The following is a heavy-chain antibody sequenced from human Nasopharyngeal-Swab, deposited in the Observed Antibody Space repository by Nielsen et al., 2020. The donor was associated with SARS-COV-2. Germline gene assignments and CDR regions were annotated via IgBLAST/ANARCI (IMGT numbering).Heavy chain of an antibody. CDR2: ISSSSSYI. V-gene: IGHV3-21*01. CDR3: ARDSDYYDGVALLWYFDY. J-gene: IGHJ4*02. Sequence: WIRQPPGKGLEWVSSISSSSSYIYYADSVKGRFTISRDNAKNSLYLQMNSLRAEDTAVYYCARDSDYYDGVALLWYFDYWGQGTPVTVSS. D-gene: IGHD3-22*01.